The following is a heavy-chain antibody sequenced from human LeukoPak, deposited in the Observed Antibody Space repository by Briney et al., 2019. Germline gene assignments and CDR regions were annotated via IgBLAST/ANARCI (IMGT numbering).Heavy chain of an antibody. Sequence: SQTLSLTCAVSGGSISSGGYSWSWIRQPPGKGLEWFGYIYHSGSTYYNPSLKSRVTISVARSKNQSSLKLSSVTAADTAVYYCARAASIAVAAYYFDYWGQGTLVTASS. D-gene: IGHD6-19*01. CDR2: IYHSGST. V-gene: IGHV4-30-2*01. CDR3: ARAASIAVAAYYFDY. CDR1: GGSISSGGYS. J-gene: IGHJ4*02.